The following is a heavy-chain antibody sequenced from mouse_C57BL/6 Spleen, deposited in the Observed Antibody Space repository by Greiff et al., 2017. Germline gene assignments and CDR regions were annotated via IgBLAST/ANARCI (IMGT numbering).Heavy chain of an antibody. J-gene: IGHJ4*01. Sequence: QVQLQQSGTELVKPGASVKLSCKASGYTFTSYWMHWVKQRPGQGLEWIGNINPSNGGTDYNEKFKSKATLTVDKSSSTAYMQLSSLTSEDSAVYYCARQYGAYYAMDYWGQGTSVTVSS. D-gene: IGHD1-1*02. CDR1: GYTFTSYW. CDR2: INPSNGGT. CDR3: ARQYGAYYAMDY. V-gene: IGHV1-53*01.